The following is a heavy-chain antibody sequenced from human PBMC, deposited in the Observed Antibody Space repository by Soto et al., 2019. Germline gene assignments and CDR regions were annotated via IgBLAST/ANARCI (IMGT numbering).Heavy chain of an antibody. V-gene: IGHV3-33*01. CDR3: ARDASYYSLWSGYYPSRNGMDV. CDR2: MGYDGSKK. J-gene: IGHJ6*02. Sequence: QVQVVESGGGVVQPGRSLRLSCAASGFTFSSFGMHWVRQAPGKGLEWVSHMGYDGSKKSYGDSVKGRFTISRDNSRNTVYLQMNSLRADDTAVYYCARDASYYSLWSGYYPSRNGMDVWGQGTTVTVSS. CDR1: GFTFSSFG. D-gene: IGHD3-3*01.